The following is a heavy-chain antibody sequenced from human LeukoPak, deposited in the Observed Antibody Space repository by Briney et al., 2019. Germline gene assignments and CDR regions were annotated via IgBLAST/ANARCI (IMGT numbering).Heavy chain of an antibody. CDR2: ISGSGGST. D-gene: IGHD3-9*01. J-gene: IGHJ4*02. V-gene: IGHV3-23*01. CDR3: AKGGPGNFDPRLDY. CDR1: GFTFSSYA. Sequence: GGSLRLSCAASGFTFSSYAMSWVRQAPGKGLEWVSAISGSGGSTYYADSVKGRSTISRDNSKNTLYLQINSLRAEDTALYYCAKGGPGNFDPRLDYWGQGTLVTVSS.